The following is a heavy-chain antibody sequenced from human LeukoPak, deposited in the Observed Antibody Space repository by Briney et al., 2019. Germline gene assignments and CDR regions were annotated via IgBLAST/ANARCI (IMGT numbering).Heavy chain of an antibody. CDR3: AAAATVAYCGGDCYSYSY. CDR2: ISAYNGNT. V-gene: IGHV1-18*01. D-gene: IGHD2-21*02. Sequence: ASVKVSCKASGYTFTSYGISWVRQAPGQGLEWMGWISAYNGNTNYAQKLQGRVTMTTDTSTSTAYMELSSLRSEDTAVYYCAAAATVAYCGGDCYSYSYWGQGTLVTVSS. J-gene: IGHJ4*02. CDR1: GYTFTSYG.